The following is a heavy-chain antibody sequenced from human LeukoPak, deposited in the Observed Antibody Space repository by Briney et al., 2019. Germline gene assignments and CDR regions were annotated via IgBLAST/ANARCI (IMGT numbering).Heavy chain of an antibody. D-gene: IGHD3-10*01. CDR2: ISRARRFM. V-gene: IGHV3-21*01. CDR1: GFNFRDHS. Sequence: SGGSLTLSCEASGFNFRDHSVNWVRQAPGKGLEWVSSISRARRFMYYAGSVKGRFTISRDNAKNSLYLQMNSLRAEDTAVYYCARVPSSGYYYGSGSYYDYYYMDVWGKGTTVTISS. CDR3: ARVPSSGYYYGSGSYYDYYYMDV. J-gene: IGHJ6*03.